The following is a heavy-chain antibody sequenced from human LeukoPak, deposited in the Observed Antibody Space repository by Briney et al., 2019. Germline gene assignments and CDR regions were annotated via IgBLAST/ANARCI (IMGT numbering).Heavy chain of an antibody. D-gene: IGHD2-21*02. CDR1: GGSISSGSYY. CDR2: IYTSGST. CDR3: AREAYCGGDCYSGFDY. J-gene: IGHJ4*02. V-gene: IGHV4-61*02. Sequence: SETLSLTCTVSGGSISSGSYYWSWIRQPAGKGLEWIGRIYTSGSTNYNPSLKSRVTISVDTSKNQFSLKLSSVTAADTAVYYCAREAYCGGDCYSGFDYWGQGTLVTVSS.